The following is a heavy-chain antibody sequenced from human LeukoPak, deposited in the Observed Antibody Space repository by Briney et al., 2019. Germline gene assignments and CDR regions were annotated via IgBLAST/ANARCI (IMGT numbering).Heavy chain of an antibody. J-gene: IGHJ4*02. CDR2: IYYSGST. D-gene: IGHD5-24*01. V-gene: IGHV4-39*02. CDR1: GGSISSSSYY. CDR3: ARDGDGYRGGIDY. Sequence: SETLCLTCTVSGGSISSSSYYWGWIRQPPGKGLEWIGSIYYSGSTYYNPSLKSRVTISVDTSKNQFSLKLSSVTAADTAVYYCARDGDGYRGGIDYWGQGTLVTVSS.